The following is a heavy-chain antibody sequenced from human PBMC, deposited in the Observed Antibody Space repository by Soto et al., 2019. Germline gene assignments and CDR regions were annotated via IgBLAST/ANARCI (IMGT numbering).Heavy chain of an antibody. J-gene: IGHJ4*02. V-gene: IGHV4-59*08. CDR3: ATSLTNYRFDY. Sequence: SETLSLTCTVSGGSISSYYWSWIRQPPGKGLEWIGCIYYSGSTNYNPSLKSRVTISVDTSKNQFSLELSSVTAADTAVYYCATSLTNYRFDYWGQGTLVTVSS. CDR1: GGSISSYY. CDR2: IYYSGST. D-gene: IGHD1-7*01.